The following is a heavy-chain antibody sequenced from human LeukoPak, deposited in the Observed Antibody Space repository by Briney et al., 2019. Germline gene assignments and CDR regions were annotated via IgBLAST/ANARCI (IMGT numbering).Heavy chain of an antibody. J-gene: IGHJ5*02. Sequence: GGSLRLSCAASGFIISEYYMDWVRQAPGKGLEWVGRTRNKADSYSTEYAASVKGRFTISRDDSKNSLYLQMNSLKTEDTAVYYCARDLGSGSSAPFDPWGQGTLVTVSS. CDR3: ARDLGSGSSAPFDP. CDR2: TRNKADSYST. D-gene: IGHD3-10*01. CDR1: GFIISEYY. V-gene: IGHV3-72*01.